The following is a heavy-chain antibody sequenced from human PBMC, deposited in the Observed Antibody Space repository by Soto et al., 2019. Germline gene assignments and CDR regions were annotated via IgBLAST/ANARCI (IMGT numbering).Heavy chain of an antibody. Sequence: QVHLVQSETEVKEPGASVTVSCKTSDSTFTGYIINWVRQAPGQGLEWLGWISSLNGNTKYARKYQGRLTMTTNTSATTAYMELRSLRSDDTAVYFCARGTVTSGRWFGPWGQGTLVTVSS. CDR1: DSTFTGYI. J-gene: IGHJ5*02. D-gene: IGHD4-17*01. CDR2: ISSLNGNT. CDR3: ARGTVTSGRWFGP. V-gene: IGHV1-18*04.